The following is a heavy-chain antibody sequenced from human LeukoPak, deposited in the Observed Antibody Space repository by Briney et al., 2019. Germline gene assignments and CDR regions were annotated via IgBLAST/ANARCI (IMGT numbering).Heavy chain of an antibody. J-gene: IGHJ4*02. V-gene: IGHV4-61*01. CDR1: GGSVSSGSYY. Sequence: SETLSLTCTVSGGSVSSGSYYWSWIRQPPGKGLEWIGEINHSGSTNYNPSLKSRVTISVDTSKNQFSLKLSSVTAADTAVYYCARSKGSGYSLRGYFDYWGQGTLVTVSS. CDR3: ARSKGSGYSLRGYFDY. CDR2: INHSGST. D-gene: IGHD5-18*01.